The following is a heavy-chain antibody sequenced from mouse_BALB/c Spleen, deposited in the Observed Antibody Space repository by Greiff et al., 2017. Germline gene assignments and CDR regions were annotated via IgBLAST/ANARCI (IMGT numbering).Heavy chain of an antibody. CDR2: INPSNGGT. V-gene: IGHV1S81*02. D-gene: IGHD1-1*01. CDR1: GYTFTSYY. J-gene: IGHJ2*01. CDR3: TRYYYGSSPLFDY. Sequence: VKLQESGAELVKPGASVKLSCKASGYTFTSYYMYWVKQRPGQGLEWIGEINPSNGGTNFNEKFKSKATLTVDKSSSTAYMQLSSLTSEDSAVYYCTRYYYGSSPLFDYWGQGTTLTVSS.